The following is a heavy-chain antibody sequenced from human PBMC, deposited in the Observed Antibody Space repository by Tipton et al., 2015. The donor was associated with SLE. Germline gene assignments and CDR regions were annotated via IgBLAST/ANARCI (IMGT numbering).Heavy chain of an antibody. CDR3: ARQRGYNYGLYNWFDP. D-gene: IGHD3/OR15-3a*01. CDR1: GGSISGSNYY. CDR2: MYYRGST. V-gene: IGHV4-39*07. Sequence: LRLSCTVSGGSISGSNYYWGWIRQPPGKGLEWIGSMYYRGSTYYNPSLESRVTMSLDTSKNQFSLKLNSVTAADTAVYYCARQRGYNYGLYNWFDPWGQGTLVTVSS. J-gene: IGHJ5*02.